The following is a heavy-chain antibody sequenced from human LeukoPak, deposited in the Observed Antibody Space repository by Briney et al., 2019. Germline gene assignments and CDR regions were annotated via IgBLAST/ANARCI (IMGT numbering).Heavy chain of an antibody. CDR2: MCGSAGCT. CDR3: ARDRPNYHESNGHYYQRDGDH. D-gene: IGHD3-22*01. J-gene: IGHJ5*02. V-gene: IGHV3-23*01. CDR1: GFTFNIYA. Sequence: GRSLRLSCAASGFTFNIYAMSWVRLAPGKGLQWVAGMCGSAGCTYYADSVKGRFTISRDNSKNTLYLQMNSLRAEDTAIYYCARDRPNYHESNGHYYQRDGDHWGQGTLVTVSS.